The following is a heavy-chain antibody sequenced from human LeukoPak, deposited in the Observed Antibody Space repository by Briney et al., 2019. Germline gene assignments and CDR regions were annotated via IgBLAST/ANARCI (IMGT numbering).Heavy chain of an antibody. J-gene: IGHJ6*03. CDR3: ARAEGVVVAAHMYV. CDR2: ISAYNGNT. CDR1: GYTFTSYG. Sequence: ASVKVSCKASGYTFTSYGIYWVRQAPGQGLEWMGWISAYNGNTNHAQKLQGRVTMTTDTSTSTAYVELRSLRSDDTAVYYCARAEGVVVAAHMYVWGKGTTVTVSS. V-gene: IGHV1-18*01. D-gene: IGHD2-15*01.